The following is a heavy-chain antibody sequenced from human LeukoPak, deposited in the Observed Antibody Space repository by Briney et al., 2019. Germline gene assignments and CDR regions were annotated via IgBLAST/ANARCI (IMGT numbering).Heavy chain of an antibody. J-gene: IGHJ4*02. CDR2: IIPIFGTA. V-gene: IGHV1-69*13. D-gene: IGHD1-7*01. CDR1: GGTFSSYA. CDR3: ASPAGTTLDYFDY. Sequence: SVKVSCKASGGTFSSYAISWARQAPGQGLEWMGGIIPIFGTANYAQKFQGRVTITADESTSTAYMELSSLRSEDTAVYYCASPAGTTLDYFDYWGQGTLVTVSS.